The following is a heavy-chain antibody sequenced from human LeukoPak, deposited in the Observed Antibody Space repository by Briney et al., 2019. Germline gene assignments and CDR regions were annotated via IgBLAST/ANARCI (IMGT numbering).Heavy chain of an antibody. D-gene: IGHD1-14*01. CDR1: GFTFSNAW. J-gene: IGHJ4*02. Sequence: GSLRLSCAASGFTFSNAWMYWVRQAPGKGLECVGRIKNKADGGTTDYAAPVKDRFSISRDDSENTLFLQMNGLKTEDTAMYYCTTADLRNNSWGQGTLVTVSS. V-gene: IGHV3-15*01. CDR2: IKNKADGGTT. CDR3: TTADLRNNS.